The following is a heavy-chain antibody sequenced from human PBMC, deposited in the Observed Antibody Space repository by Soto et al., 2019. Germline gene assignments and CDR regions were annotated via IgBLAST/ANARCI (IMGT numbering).Heavy chain of an antibody. CDR2: VYHTGDT. J-gene: IGHJ5*02. CDR1: GGTVAISHW. CDR3: AREIVTAGGNNYFDP. V-gene: IGHV4-4*02. Sequence: ASETLSLTCGVSGGTVAISHWWSWVRQSPGGGLEWIGNVYHTGDTNFNPSLQSRVTISVDKSNNQFSLRLNSLTAADTAVYFCAREIVTAGGNNYFDPWGPGTLVTVSS. D-gene: IGHD2-21*02.